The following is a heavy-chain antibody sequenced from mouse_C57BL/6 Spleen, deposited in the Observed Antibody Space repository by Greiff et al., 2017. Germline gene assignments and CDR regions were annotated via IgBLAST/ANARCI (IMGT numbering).Heavy chain of an antibody. D-gene: IGHD1-1*01. CDR1: GYAFSSYW. CDR2: IYPGDGDT. V-gene: IGHV1-80*01. CDR3: ARGGTTVVAVDY. J-gene: IGHJ2*01. Sequence: QVHVKQSGAELVKPGASVKISCKASGYAFSSYWMNWVKQRPGKGLEWIGQIYPGDGDTNYNGKFKGKATLTADKSSSTAYMQLSSLTSEDSAVYFCARGGTTVVAVDYWGQGTTLTVSS.